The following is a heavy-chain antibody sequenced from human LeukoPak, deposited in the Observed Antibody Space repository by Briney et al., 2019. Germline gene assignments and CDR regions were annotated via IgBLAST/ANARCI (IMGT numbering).Heavy chain of an antibody. CDR2: IYPGDSDT. Sequence: GGSLRLSCKGSGYSFTSYWIGWVRQMPGKGLEWMGIIYPGDSDTSYSPSFQGQVTTSADKSTSTAYLQWSSLKASDTAMYYCARLGPVVRWFDPWGQGTLVTVSS. D-gene: IGHD3-16*01. J-gene: IGHJ5*02. CDR1: GYSFTSYW. V-gene: IGHV5-51*01. CDR3: ARLGPVVRWFDP.